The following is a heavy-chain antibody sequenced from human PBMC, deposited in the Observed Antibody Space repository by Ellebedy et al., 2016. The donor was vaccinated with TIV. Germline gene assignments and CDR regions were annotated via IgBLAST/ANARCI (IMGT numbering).Heavy chain of an antibody. J-gene: IGHJ4*02. V-gene: IGHV3-74*01. Sequence: GESLKISCAASGFTVSNNYMSWIRQAPGKGLVWVSRIHSDGSSTSYADSVKGRFTISRDNAKNTLYLQMNSLRVEDTAVYYCAREDYDILTGSYNYFDSWGQGTLVTVSS. CDR2: IHSDGSST. CDR1: GFTVSNNY. D-gene: IGHD3-9*01. CDR3: AREDYDILTGSYNYFDS.